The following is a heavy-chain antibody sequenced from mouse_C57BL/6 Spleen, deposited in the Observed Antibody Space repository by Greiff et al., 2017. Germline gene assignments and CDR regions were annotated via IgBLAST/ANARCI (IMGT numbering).Heavy chain of an antibody. V-gene: IGHV1-26*01. J-gene: IGHJ3*01. CDR1: GYTFTDYY. CDR3: AVNYYGDAWFAY. Sequence: VQLQQSGPELVKPGASVKISCKASGYTFTDYYMNWVKQSHGKSLEWIGDINPNNGGTSYNQKFKGKATLTVDKSSSTAYMELRSLTSEDSAVYYCAVNYYGDAWFAYWGQGTLVTVSA. CDR2: INPNNGGT. D-gene: IGHD1-1*01.